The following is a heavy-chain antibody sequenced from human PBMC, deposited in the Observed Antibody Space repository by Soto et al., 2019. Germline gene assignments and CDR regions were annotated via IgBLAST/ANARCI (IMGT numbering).Heavy chain of an antibody. CDR3: ARDCGNHHVPMGYYYGMDV. D-gene: IGHD2-21*01. CDR1: GYTFTSYG. J-gene: IGHJ6*01. CDR2: ISAYNGNT. V-gene: IGHV1-18*01. Sequence: GASVKVSWKASGYTFTSYGISWVRQAPGQGLERMGWISAYNGNTNYAQKLQGRVTMTTDTSTSTAYMELRSLRSDDTALYYCARDCGNHHVPMGYYYGMDVWGQGTTVTVSS.